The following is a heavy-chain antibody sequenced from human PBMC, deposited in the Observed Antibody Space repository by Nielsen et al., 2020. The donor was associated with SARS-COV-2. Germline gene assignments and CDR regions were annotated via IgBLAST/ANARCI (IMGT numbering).Heavy chain of an antibody. CDR1: GFTFNTYP. Sequence: GESLKISCAASGFTFNTYPMHWIRQAPGKGLEWVAVISYDGTSKYYTDSVKGRFTISRDNSKNTVYLQMNSLRAEDTAVYHCAKDVWSGAHQIGPDYWGQGTLVTVSS. V-gene: IGHV3-30*04. D-gene: IGHD3-3*01. J-gene: IGHJ4*02. CDR3: AKDVWSGAHQIGPDY. CDR2: ISYDGTSK.